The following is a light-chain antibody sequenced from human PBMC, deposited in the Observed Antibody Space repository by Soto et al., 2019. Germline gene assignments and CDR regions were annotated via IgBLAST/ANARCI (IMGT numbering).Light chain of an antibody. CDR2: DAS. Sequence: EIVLTQSPGTLSLSPGERATLSCRATESVTSSYLAWYQQKPGQAPRLLIYDASTRATGIPSRFTASGSGTVFTLTISSLQSEDFAVYYCQQYNNWPPWTFGQGTKVDIK. CDR3: QQYNNWPPWT. J-gene: IGKJ1*01. CDR1: ESVTSSY. V-gene: IGKV3-15*01.